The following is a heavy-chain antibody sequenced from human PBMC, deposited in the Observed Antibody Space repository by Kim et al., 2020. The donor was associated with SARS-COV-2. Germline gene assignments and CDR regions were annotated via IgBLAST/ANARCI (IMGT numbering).Heavy chain of an antibody. CDR3: ARDYYGSGSYNYYYYGMDV. CDR2: IYYSGST. J-gene: IGHJ6*02. D-gene: IGHD3-10*01. Sequence: SETLSLTCTVSGGSVSSGSYYWSWIRQPPGKGLEWIGYIYYSGSTNYNPSLKSRVTISVDTSKNQFSLKLSSVTAADTAVYYCARDYYGSGSYNYYYYGMDVWGQGTTVTVSS. V-gene: IGHV4-61*01. CDR1: GGSVSSGSYY.